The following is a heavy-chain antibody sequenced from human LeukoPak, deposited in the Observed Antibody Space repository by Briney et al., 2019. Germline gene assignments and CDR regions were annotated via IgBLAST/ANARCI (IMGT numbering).Heavy chain of an antibody. V-gene: IGHV4-39*07. CDR2: VYDTEST. CDR3: AREDSAISDNAFDI. J-gene: IGHJ3*02. Sequence: SETVSLTCTVSGGSVSSSNDYWGWIRQPAGKGLELFGIVYDTESTHHNPSLKSRVTMSVDTSSNQFSLKLYSVTAADTAMYYCAREDSAISDNAFDIWGQGTLVTISS. D-gene: IGHD1-26*01. CDR1: GGSVSSSNDY.